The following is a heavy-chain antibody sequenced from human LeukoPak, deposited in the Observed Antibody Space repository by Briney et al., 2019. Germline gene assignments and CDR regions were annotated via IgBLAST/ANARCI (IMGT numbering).Heavy chain of an antibody. Sequence: GGSLRLSCAASGFTFSSYAMHWVRQAPGKGLEYVSAISSNGGSTYYANSVKGRFTISRDNSKSTPYLQMGSLRAEDMAVYYCARDIGGSYFDYWGQGTLVTVSS. D-gene: IGHD1-26*01. J-gene: IGHJ4*02. CDR1: GFTFSSYA. CDR3: ARDIGGSYFDY. CDR2: ISSNGGST. V-gene: IGHV3-64*01.